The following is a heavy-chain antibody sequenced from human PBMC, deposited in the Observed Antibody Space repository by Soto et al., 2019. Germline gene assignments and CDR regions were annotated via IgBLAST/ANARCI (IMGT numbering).Heavy chain of an antibody. CDR2: INAGNGNT. V-gene: IGHV1-3*01. CDR1: GYTFTSGP. CDR3: ARGLWRLTGYTMDLYYSSGMDV. D-gene: IGHD3-9*01. Sequence: SVNVYCKAAGYTFTSGPIHWVRQTPGQRLEWMGWINAGNGNTTYSQKFQGRVTITRDTSASTAYMELSSLRSEDTAVYYCARGLWRLTGYTMDLYYSSGMDVWGQGTTVTVPS. J-gene: IGHJ6*02.